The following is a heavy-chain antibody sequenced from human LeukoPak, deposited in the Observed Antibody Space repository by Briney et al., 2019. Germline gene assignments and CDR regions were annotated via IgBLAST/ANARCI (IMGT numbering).Heavy chain of an antibody. CDR3: ATSAYYYYYMDV. J-gene: IGHJ6*03. Sequence: PSETLSLTCTASGGSISGYYWSWIRLPAGRGLEWIGRINTSGSTNYNPSLKSRVTMSVDTSRNQFSLKLSSVTAADTAVYYCATSAYYYYYMDVWGKGTTVTVSS. CDR1: GGSISGYY. V-gene: IGHV4-4*07. CDR2: INTSGST.